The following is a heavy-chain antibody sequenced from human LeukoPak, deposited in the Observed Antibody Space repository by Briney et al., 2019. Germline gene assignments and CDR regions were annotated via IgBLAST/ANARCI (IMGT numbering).Heavy chain of an antibody. V-gene: IGHV4-34*01. D-gene: IGHD6-19*01. CDR3: ARGLKGSGWYSGGY. Sequence: SETLSLTCAVYGGSFSGYYWSWIRQPPGKALEWIGEINHSGSTNYNPSLKSRVTISVDTSKNQFSLRLSSVTAADTAVYCCARGLKGSGWYSGGYWGQGTLVTVSS. CDR2: INHSGST. CDR1: GGSFSGYY. J-gene: IGHJ4*02.